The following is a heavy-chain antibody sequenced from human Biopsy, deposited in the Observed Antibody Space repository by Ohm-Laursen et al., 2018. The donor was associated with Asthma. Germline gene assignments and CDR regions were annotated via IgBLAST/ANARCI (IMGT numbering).Heavy chain of an antibody. CDR3: AKGYYYDSSGFDY. D-gene: IGHD3-22*01. Sequence: TLSLTCAVSGGSISSSSYYWGWIRQPPGKGLEWIGSIYYNGRTYYNPSLKSRVTISVDTSKKQLSLQLSSVTAADTAVYYCAKGYYYDSSGFDYWGQGTLVTVSS. J-gene: IGHJ4*02. CDR1: GGSISSSSYY. CDR2: IYYNGRT. V-gene: IGHV4-39*01.